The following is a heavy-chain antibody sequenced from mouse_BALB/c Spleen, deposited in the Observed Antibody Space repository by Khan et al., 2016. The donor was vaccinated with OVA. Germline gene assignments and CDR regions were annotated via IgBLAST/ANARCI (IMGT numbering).Heavy chain of an antibody. V-gene: IGHV1S136*01. Sequence: EVQLQESGPELVKPGASVKMSCKASGYTFTSYVMHWVKQKPGQGLEWIGYIYPNNDGPEYNEKFKGKATLTSDKSSSTANMELSSLTSEDSAVYYCARVGYYGKGFAYWGQGTLVTVSA. J-gene: IGHJ3*01. CDR3: ARVGYYGKGFAY. D-gene: IGHD2-1*01. CDR1: GYTFTSYV. CDR2: IYPNNDGP.